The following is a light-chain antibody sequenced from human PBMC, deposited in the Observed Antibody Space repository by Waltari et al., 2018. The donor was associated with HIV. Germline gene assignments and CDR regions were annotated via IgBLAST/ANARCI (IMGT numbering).Light chain of an antibody. CDR2: SDN. CDR3: ASWEDSLNGVV. Sequence: QSVLTQPPSASGTPGQRVTLSCSGSSSNIGRTSVTWYQQLPGTAPKLLSYSDNQRPFGVPDRFSGSKSGTSGSLAISGLQSEDEAVYYCASWEDSLNGVVFGGGTKLTVL. V-gene: IGLV1-44*01. J-gene: IGLJ2*01. CDR1: SSNIGRTS.